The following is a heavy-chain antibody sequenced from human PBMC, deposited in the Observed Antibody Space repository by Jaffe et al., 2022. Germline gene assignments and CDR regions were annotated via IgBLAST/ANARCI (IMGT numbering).Heavy chain of an antibody. D-gene: IGHD3-16*01. CDR1: GFTFSSYG. V-gene: IGHV3-30*18. CDR3: AKDRDSTYYFDY. J-gene: IGHJ4*02. Sequence: QVQLVESGGGVVQPGRSLRLSCAASGFTFSSYGMHWVRQAPGKGLEWVAVISYDGSNKYYADSVKGRFTISRDNSKNTLYLQMNSLRAEDTAVYYCAKDRDSTYYFDYWGQGTLVTVSS. CDR2: ISYDGSNK.